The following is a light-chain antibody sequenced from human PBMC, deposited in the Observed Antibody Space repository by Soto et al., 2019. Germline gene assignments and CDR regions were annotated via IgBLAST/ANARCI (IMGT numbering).Light chain of an antibody. CDR2: YDS. CDR1: NIGSKS. CDR3: QVWDSSSDHLVV. Sequence: SYELTKPHSVSVAPGKTARITCGGNNIGSKSVHWYQQKPGQAPVLVIYYDSDRPSGIPERFSGSNSGNTATLTISRVEAGDEAEYYCQVWDSSSDHLVVFGGGTKLTVL. V-gene: IGLV3-21*04. J-gene: IGLJ2*01.